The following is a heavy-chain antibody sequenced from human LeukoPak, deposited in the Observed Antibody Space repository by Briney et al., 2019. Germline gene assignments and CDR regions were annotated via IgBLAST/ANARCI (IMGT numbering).Heavy chain of an antibody. Sequence: ASVKVSCKASGYTFTGYYMHWVRQAPGQGLEWMGWINPNSGGTNYAQKFQGRVTMTRDTSISTAYMELSRLRSDDTPVYYCARAHYSSGWVPFDYWGQGTLVTVSS. CDR2: INPNSGGT. D-gene: IGHD6-19*01. CDR1: GYTFTGYY. J-gene: IGHJ4*02. CDR3: ARAHYSSGWVPFDY. V-gene: IGHV1-2*02.